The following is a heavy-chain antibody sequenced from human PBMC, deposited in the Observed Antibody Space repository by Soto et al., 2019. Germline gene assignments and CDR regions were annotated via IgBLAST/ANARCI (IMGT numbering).Heavy chain of an antibody. V-gene: IGHV1-18*01. CDR3: ARVPPYSSNWYFDL. CDR2: ISAYNGNT. J-gene: IGHJ2*01. D-gene: IGHD6-13*01. CDR1: GYTFTTYD. Sequence: ASVKVSCKASGYTFTTYDINWVRQAPGQGLEWMGWISAYNGNTNYAQKLQGRVTMTTDTSTSTAYMELRSLRSDDTAVYYCARVPPYSSNWYFDLWGRGTLVTVSS.